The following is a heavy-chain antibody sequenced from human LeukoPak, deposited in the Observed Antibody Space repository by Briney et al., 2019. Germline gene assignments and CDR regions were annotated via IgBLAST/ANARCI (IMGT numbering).Heavy chain of an antibody. J-gene: IGHJ4*02. D-gene: IGHD3-10*01. V-gene: IGHV4-39*01. CDR2: IYYSGST. CDR1: GASISSSIYY. CDR3: ARHYYGSGRRDY. Sequence: SETLSLTCTVSGASISSSIYYWGWIRQPPGKGLEWIGSIYYSGSTCYNPSLKSRVTISVDTSKNQFSLKLTSVTAADTALYYCARHYYGSGRRDYWGQGTLVTVSS.